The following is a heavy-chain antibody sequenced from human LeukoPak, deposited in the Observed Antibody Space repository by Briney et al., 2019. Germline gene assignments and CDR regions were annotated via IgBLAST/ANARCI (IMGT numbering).Heavy chain of an antibody. CDR2: IYYSGST. J-gene: IGHJ4*02. D-gene: IGHD3-3*01. V-gene: IGHV4-31*03. Sequence: SETLSLTCTVSGGSINSNNYYWSWIRQHPGRGLEWIGYIYYSGSTTYNPSLKSRLTISMDTSRNQLSLKLSSVTAADTAVYYCARGYYDFDYWGQGTLVTVSS. CDR3: ARGYYDFDY. CDR1: GGSINSNNYY.